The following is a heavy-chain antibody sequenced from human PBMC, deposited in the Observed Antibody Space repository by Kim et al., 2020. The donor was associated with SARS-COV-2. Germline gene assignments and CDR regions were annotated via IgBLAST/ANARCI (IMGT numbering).Heavy chain of an antibody. J-gene: IGHJ6*02. CDR1: GGSISSYY. Sequence: SETLSLTCTVSGGSISSYYWSWIRQPPGKGLEWIGYIYYSGSTNYNPSLKSRVXXPVXXSKNQFSLKLSSXXXADTAVYYCARXTXXXXGGDCYSHYYYGXXXWGQGXXXTVSS. D-gene: IGHD2-21*02. CDR3: ARXTXXXXGGDCYSHYYYGXXX. V-gene: IGHV4-59*08. CDR2: IYYSGST.